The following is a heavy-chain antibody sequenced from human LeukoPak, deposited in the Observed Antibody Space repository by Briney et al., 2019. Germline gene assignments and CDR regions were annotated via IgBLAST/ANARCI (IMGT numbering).Heavy chain of an antibody. CDR1: GFTFSSYA. D-gene: IGHD3-22*01. V-gene: IGHV3-30-3*01. Sequence: PGRSLRPSCAASGFTFSSYAMHWVRQAPGKGLEWVAVISYDGSRKYYADSVKGRFTISRDNSKNTLYLQMNSLRAEDTAVYYCVKGSESYCDSKSDYWGQGTLVTVSS. CDR3: VKGSESYCDSKSDY. J-gene: IGHJ4*02. CDR2: ISYDGSRK.